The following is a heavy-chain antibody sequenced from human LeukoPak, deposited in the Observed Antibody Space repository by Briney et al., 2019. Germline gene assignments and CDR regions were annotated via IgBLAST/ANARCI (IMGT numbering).Heavy chain of an antibody. J-gene: IGHJ5*02. Sequence: GGSLRLSCVASGFSLSSYWMGWIRQAPGKGLEWVSYISSSGSTIYYADSVKGRFTISRDNAKNSLYLQMNSLRAEDTAVYYCARDVAVLRFLEWLNSFDPWGQGTLVTVSS. CDR1: GFSLSSYW. D-gene: IGHD3-3*01. CDR3: ARDVAVLRFLEWLNSFDP. V-gene: IGHV3-11*04. CDR2: ISSSGSTI.